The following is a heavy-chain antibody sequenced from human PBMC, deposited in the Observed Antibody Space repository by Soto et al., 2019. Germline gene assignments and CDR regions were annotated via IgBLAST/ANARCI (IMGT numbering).Heavy chain of an antibody. D-gene: IGHD2-8*01. Sequence: SETLSLTCTVSGGSISSGDYYWSWIRQPPGKGLEWIANIHYSGTTNYNPSLASRVTLSVDTSKNQFSLKMTSVTAADRAMYFCARYNSYAIDYWGRGTLVT. CDR1: GGSISSGDYY. V-gene: IGHV4-61*08. CDR3: ARYNSYAIDY. CDR2: IHYSGTT. J-gene: IGHJ4*02.